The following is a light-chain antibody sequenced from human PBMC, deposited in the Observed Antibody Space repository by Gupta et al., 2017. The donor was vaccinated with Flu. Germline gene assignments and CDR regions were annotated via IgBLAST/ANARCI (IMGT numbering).Light chain of an antibody. CDR3: SSYTSSNYVE. J-gene: IGLJ2*01. CDR2: EGM. Sequence: MNSSRTGTSSDVCGYNYVSWYQQPPGNAHLLSCYEGMKRTSGVSNGFAGSKAGTTASMTTSGLQAEDEADYDCSSYTSSNYVEFGGGTKLTVL. CDR1: SSDVCGYNY. V-gene: IGLV2-14*01.